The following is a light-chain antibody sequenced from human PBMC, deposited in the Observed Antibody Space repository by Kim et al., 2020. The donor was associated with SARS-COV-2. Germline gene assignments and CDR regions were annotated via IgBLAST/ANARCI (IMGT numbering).Light chain of an antibody. CDR3: SSYTTSTTWV. Sequence: GQPITISCTGTSRDIGGHDSASWYQQYPGKAPKLLIYDVTRRASGISNRFSGSKSGNTASLTITGLQTEDEADYYCSSYTTSTTWVFGGGTQLTVL. V-gene: IGLV2-14*03. J-gene: IGLJ3*02. CDR1: SRDIGGHDS. CDR2: DVT.